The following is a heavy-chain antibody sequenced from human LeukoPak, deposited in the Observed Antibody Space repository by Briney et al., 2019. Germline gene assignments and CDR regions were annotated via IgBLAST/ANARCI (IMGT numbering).Heavy chain of an antibody. Sequence: GGSLRLSCAASGFTFETYEMNWVRQAPGKGLEWISYIAGGGDTIYYADSVKGRFTISRDNAKNSLYLQMNSLRADDTAVYYCARERTTIVSGTTIGAYWGQGTLVTVSS. CDR2: IAGGGDTI. V-gene: IGHV3-48*03. CDR3: ARERTTIVSGTTIGAY. J-gene: IGHJ4*02. CDR1: GFTFETYE. D-gene: IGHD2/OR15-2a*01.